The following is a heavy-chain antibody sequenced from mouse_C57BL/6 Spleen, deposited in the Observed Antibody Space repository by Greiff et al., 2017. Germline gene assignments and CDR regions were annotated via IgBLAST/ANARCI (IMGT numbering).Heavy chain of an antibody. CDR1: GFTFSDYG. CDR2: ISSGSSTI. CDR3: ARNWYFDV. V-gene: IGHV5-17*01. J-gene: IGHJ1*03. Sequence: DVKLQESGGGLVKPGGSLKLSCAASGFTFSDYGMHWVRQAPEKGLEWVAYISSGSSTIYYADTVKGRFTISRANAKNTLFLQMTSLRSEDTAMYYCARNWYFDVWGTGTTVTVSS.